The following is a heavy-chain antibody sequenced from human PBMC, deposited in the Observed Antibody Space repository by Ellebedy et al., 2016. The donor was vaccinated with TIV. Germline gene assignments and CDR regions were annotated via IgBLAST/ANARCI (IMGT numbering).Heavy chain of an antibody. CDR3: ASGFDY. Sequence: GESLKISXAASGFTFNSYTMSWVRQAPGRGLEWVANIKQDGSEKYYVDSVKGRFTISRDNAENSLYLHMNSLRADDTAVYYCASGFDYWGQGTLVSVSS. CDR1: GFTFNSYT. CDR2: IKQDGSEK. V-gene: IGHV3-7*01. J-gene: IGHJ4*02.